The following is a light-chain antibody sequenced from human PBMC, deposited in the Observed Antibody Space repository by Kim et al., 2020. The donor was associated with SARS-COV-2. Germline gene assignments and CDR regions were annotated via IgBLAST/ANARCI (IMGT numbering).Light chain of an antibody. J-gene: IGKJ2*01. V-gene: IGKV1-5*01. CDR3: QQYSSFLYT. CDR1: QSVSTS. CDR2: DAS. Sequence: GDRVTITCRASQSVSTSLAWYQQKPGKAPRHLIYDASVLKSGVPSRFSGGASGTEFTRTISSVQPDDFATYYCQQYSSFLYTFGQGTKL.